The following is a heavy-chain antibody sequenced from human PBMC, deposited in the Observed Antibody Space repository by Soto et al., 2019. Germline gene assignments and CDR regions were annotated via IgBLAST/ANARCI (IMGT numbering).Heavy chain of an antibody. D-gene: IGHD2-15*01. CDR1: RFPFSDHY. V-gene: IGHV3-72*01. CDR3: IIEGFCTGGSCYSSYLDF. J-gene: IGHJ4*02. CDR2: IRNKANSYTT. Sequence: EVQLVESGGGLVQPGGSLRLSCAAFRFPFSDHYMDWVRQAPGKGLEWVGRIRNKANSYTTECAASVKGRFTVSRDDSKKSLFLQMNSLKTEDTAVYYCIIEGFCTGGSCYSSYLDFWGQGTLVTVSS.